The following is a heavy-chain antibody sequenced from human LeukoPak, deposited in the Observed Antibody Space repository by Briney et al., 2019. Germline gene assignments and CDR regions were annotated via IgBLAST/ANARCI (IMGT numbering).Heavy chain of an antibody. CDR3: VGGLVPSNFDY. D-gene: IGHD2-2*01. Sequence: SVKVSCKVSGYTLTELSMHWVRQAPGQGLEWMGGIIPIFGTANYAQKFQGRVTITADESTSTAYMELSSLRSEDTAVYYCVGGLVPSNFDYWGQGTLVTVSS. CDR2: IIPIFGTA. V-gene: IGHV1-69*13. J-gene: IGHJ4*02. CDR1: GYTLTELS.